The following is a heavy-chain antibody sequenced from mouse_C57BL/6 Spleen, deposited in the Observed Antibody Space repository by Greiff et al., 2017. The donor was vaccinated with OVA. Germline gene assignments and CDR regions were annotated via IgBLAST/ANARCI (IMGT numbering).Heavy chain of an antibody. D-gene: IGHD1-1*01. CDR2: IYPGDGDT. Sequence: QVQLQQSGAELVKPGASVKISCKASGYAFSSYWMNWVKQRPGKGLEWIGQIYPGDGDTNYNGKFKGKATLTADKSSSTAYMQLSSLTSEDSAVYFCARYAGSSYPLWYFDVWGTGTTVTVSS. J-gene: IGHJ1*03. V-gene: IGHV1-80*01. CDR3: ARYAGSSYPLWYFDV. CDR1: GYAFSSYW.